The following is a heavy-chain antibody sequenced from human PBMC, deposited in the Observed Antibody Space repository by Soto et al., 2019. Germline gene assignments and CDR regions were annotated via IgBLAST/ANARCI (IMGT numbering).Heavy chain of an antibody. CDR2: INPDTGGT. Sequence: VASVKVSCKASGYTFTGYYLHWVRQVPGQGLEWMGWINPDTGGTDYAQKFQAWVTLTRDTSIATAYMELTRLKSDDTAVYYCARAVGRDGSSWRRGGLDSWGQGTLVTVSS. D-gene: IGHD6-13*01. J-gene: IGHJ4*02. V-gene: IGHV1-2*04. CDR3: ARAVGRDGSSWRRGGLDS. CDR1: GYTFTGYY.